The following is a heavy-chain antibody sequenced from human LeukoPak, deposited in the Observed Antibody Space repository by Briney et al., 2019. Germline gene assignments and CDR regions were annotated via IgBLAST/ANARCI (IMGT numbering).Heavy chain of an antibody. D-gene: IGHD3-3*01. J-gene: IGHJ6*02. CDR2: IYYSGST. V-gene: IGHV4-30-4*01. Sequence: SETLSLTCAVSGGSIGSSNWWSWVRQPPGKGLEWIGYIYYSGSTYYNPSLKSRVTISVDTSKNQFSLKLSSVTAADTAVYYCARGTKGYDFWSGYPATGLDVWGQGTTVTVSS. CDR1: GGSIGSSNW. CDR3: ARGTKGYDFWSGYPATGLDV.